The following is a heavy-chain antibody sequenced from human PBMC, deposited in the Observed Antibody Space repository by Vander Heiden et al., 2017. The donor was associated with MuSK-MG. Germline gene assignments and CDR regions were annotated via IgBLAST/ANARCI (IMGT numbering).Heavy chain of an antibody. D-gene: IGHD3-16*02. V-gene: IGHV3-21*03. Sequence: EVQLVESGGGLVKPGGSLRLSCAASGFTFSSYSMNWVRQAPGKGLEWVSSISSSSSYIYYADSVKGRFTISRDNAKNSLYLQMNSLRAEDTAVYYCARASLRLGELSFFDIWGQGTMVTVSS. J-gene: IGHJ3*02. CDR2: ISSSSSYI. CDR1: GFTFSSYS. CDR3: ARASLRLGELSFFDI.